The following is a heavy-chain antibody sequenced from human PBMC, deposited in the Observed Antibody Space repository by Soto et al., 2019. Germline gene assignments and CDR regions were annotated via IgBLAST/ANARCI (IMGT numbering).Heavy chain of an antibody. Sequence: GESLKISCKGSGYSFPSYWIGWVRQMPGKGLEWMGIIYPGDSDTRYSPSFQGQVTISADKSISTAYLQWSSLKASDTAMYYCGRGYSGYAPRHYYYYGMDVWGQGTTVTVSS. CDR1: GYSFPSYW. D-gene: IGHD5-12*01. J-gene: IGHJ6*02. CDR3: GRGYSGYAPRHYYYYGMDV. V-gene: IGHV5-51*01. CDR2: IYPGDSDT.